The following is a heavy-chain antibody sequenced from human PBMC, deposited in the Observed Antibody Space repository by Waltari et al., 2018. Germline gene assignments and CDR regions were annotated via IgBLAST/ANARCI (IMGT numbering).Heavy chain of an antibody. CDR3: ARDFNWGWDF. Sequence: EVQLVDSGGGVVQPGGSLRHSCALCVFAFGSNWLCWVRQAPGGGLEWLANIKPEGSQQYYVDSVRGRFSISRDNAKNSLYLQLNSLGAEDTAIYYCARDFNWGWDFWGQGTLVTVSS. D-gene: IGHD7-27*01. CDR1: VFAFGSNW. J-gene: IGHJ4*02. CDR2: IKPEGSQQ. V-gene: IGHV3-7*03.